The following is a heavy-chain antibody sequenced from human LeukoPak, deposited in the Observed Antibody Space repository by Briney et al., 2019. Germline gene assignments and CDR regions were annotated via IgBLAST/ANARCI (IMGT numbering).Heavy chain of an antibody. CDR1: GFTFSSYA. D-gene: IGHD6-19*01. V-gene: IGHV3-7*05. Sequence: GGSLRLSCAASGFTFSSYAMSWVRQAPGKGLEWVANIKQDGSEKYYVDSVRGRFTISRDNAKKSLYLQMTSLRAEDTAVYYCARVDPYNSGWYDSWGQGTLVTVSS. CDR2: IKQDGSEK. J-gene: IGHJ5*01. CDR3: ARVDPYNSGWYDS.